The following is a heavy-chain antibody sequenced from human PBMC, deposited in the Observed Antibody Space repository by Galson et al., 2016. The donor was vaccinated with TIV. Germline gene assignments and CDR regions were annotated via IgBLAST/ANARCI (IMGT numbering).Heavy chain of an antibody. Sequence: PALVKPTQTLTLTCTVSGFSLSSSGVGVAWIRQPPGKALEWLALIYWDDDKRYSPSLKTRLTITKDTSKNQVVLTMTNMEPVDTGTYYYAHRLLSVGADYYYDYWSQGTLVTVSS. D-gene: IGHD3-16*01. CDR3: AHRLLSVGADYYYDY. V-gene: IGHV2-5*02. CDR1: GFSLSSSGVG. J-gene: IGHJ4*02. CDR2: IYWDDDK.